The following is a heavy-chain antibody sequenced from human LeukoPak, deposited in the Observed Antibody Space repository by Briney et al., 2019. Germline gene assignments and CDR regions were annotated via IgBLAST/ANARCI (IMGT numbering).Heavy chain of an antibody. CDR3: ARDGDYGAYFDY. D-gene: IGHD4-17*01. V-gene: IGHV3-21*01. CDR2: ISSSSSYI. Sequence: PGGSLRLSCAASGFTLSNYSMNLVRPAPGGGVGWVSSISSSSSYIYYADSVKGRFTISRDNAKNSLYLQMNSLRAEDTAVYYCARDGDYGAYFDYWGQGTLVTVSS. J-gene: IGHJ4*02. CDR1: GFTLSNYS.